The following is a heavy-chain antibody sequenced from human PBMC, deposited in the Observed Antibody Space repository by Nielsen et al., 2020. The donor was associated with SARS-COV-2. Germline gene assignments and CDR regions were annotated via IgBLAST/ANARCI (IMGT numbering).Heavy chain of an antibody. Sequence: GGSLRLSCAASGFTLSRYWMNWVRQVPGKGLAWVSRISGDGTKTTYADSVKGRFTISKDNTRNTLYLQMNSLTAEDTAVYYCVRVRDDGYYYDTGPFDNWGQGSLVTVSS. J-gene: IGHJ4*02. D-gene: IGHD3-22*01. CDR2: ISGDGTKT. V-gene: IGHV3-74*01. CDR1: GFTLSRYW. CDR3: VRVRDDGYYYDTGPFDN.